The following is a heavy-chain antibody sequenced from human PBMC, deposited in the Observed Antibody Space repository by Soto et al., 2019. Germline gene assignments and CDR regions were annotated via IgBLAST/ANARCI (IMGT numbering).Heavy chain of an antibody. V-gene: IGHV3-15*01. D-gene: IGHD1-1*01. Sequence: GGTLRLSCAASGFSFNDAWMTWVRQSPGAGLEWVGRIKSKTDGGTTDYAAPVRGRFAISRDASKTTVYLQMNRLKTENTAVYYCTTDPHSTGTKYWGQGTLVTVSS. CDR2: IKSKTDGGTT. J-gene: IGHJ4*02. CDR1: GFSFNDAW. CDR3: TTDPHSTGTKY.